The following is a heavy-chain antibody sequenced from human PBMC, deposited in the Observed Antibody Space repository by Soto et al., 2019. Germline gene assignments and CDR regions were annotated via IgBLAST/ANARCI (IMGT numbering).Heavy chain of an antibody. CDR1: GFTFSTYG. CDR3: AKGFSYSVIDY. D-gene: IGHD5-18*01. V-gene: IGHV3-30*18. CDR2: ISYDGRNK. Sequence: QVQLVESGGGVVQPGRSLRLSCAASGFTFSTYGMHWVRQAPGKGLAWVAVISYDGRNKYYADSVKGRFTISRDNSKNTLYLQMSSLRAEDTAVYYCAKGFSYSVIDYWGQGTLVTVSS. J-gene: IGHJ4*02.